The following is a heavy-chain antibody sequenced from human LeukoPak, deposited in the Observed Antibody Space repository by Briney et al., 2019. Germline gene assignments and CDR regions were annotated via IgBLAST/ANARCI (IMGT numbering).Heavy chain of an antibody. CDR2: INHSGST. V-gene: IGHV4-34*01. D-gene: IGHD6-13*01. Sequence: SETLSLTCAVYGGSFSGYYWSWIRQPPGKGLEWIGEINHSGSTNYNPSLKSRVTISVDTSKNQFSLKLSSVTAADTAVYYCARTHSSSWFSVRWFDPWGQGTLVTVSS. CDR3: ARTHSSSWFSVRWFDP. J-gene: IGHJ5*02. CDR1: GGSFSGYY.